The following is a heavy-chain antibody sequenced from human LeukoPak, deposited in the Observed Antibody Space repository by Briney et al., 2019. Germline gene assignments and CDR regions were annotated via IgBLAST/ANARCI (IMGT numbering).Heavy chain of an antibody. D-gene: IGHD7-27*01. CDR1: GGTVSSYA. CDR2: IIPIFGTA. Sequence: SVKVSCKASGGTVSSYAISGVRQAAGQGLEWRGGIIPIFGTANYAQKFQGRVTIPADESTSTAYMELSSLRSEDMAVYYCAREALTGASSRDIAFDYWGQGTLVTVSS. J-gene: IGHJ4*02. V-gene: IGHV1-69*13. CDR3: AREALTGASSRDIAFDY.